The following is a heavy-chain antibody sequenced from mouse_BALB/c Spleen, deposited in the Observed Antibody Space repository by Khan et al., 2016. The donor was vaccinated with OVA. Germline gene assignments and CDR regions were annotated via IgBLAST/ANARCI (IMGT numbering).Heavy chain of an antibody. V-gene: IGHV1-77*01. CDR3: SRAGDGSLVY. CDR1: GYTFTDFV. D-gene: IGHD1-1*01. J-gene: IGHJ2*01. Sequence: VQLQESGPELVKPGASVKMSCKASGYTFTDFVINWMKQRTGQGLEWIGQIYPGDNSTYYNEKFKGRATLTADKSSNTVYMHLSSLTSEDSAVFFCSRAGDGSLVYWGQGTTLTVSS. CDR2: IYPGDNST.